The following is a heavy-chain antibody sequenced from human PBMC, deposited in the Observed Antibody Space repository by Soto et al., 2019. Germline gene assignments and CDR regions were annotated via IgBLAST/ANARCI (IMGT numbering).Heavy chain of an antibody. D-gene: IGHD4-4*01. J-gene: IGHJ5*02. V-gene: IGHV1-69*04. CDR3: AGDPDSHYNDSHASSYP. CDR1: GGTFSTCS. Sequence: PVKVSCKASGGTFSTCSITWVRQAPGQGLEWMGRIIPIIGIINYAQKFQGRVTISADKFTGTAYMELTGLRSDDTAVYYCAGDPDSHYNDSHASSYPWGQGTLVTVSS. CDR2: IIPIIGII.